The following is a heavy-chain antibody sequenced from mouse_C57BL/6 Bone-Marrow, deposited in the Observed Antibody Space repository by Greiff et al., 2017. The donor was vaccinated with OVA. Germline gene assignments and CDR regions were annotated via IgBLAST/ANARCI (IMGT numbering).Heavy chain of an antibody. J-gene: IGHJ3*01. D-gene: IGHD2-3*01. CDR3: ARYDGYYGFAY. Sequence: VQLKQSGAELVKPGASVKLSCTASGFNIKDYYMHWVKQRTEQGLEWIGRIDPEDGETKYAPKFQGKATITADTSSNTADLQLSSLTSEDTAVYYCARYDGYYGFAYWGQGTLVTVSA. CDR1: GFNIKDYY. CDR2: IDPEDGET. V-gene: IGHV14-2*01.